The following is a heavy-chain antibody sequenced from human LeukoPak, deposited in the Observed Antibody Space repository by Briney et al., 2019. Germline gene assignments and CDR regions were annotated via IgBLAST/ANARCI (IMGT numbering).Heavy chain of an antibody. CDR1: GYTLTELS. D-gene: IGHD3-10*01. V-gene: IGHV1-24*01. J-gene: IGHJ4*02. CDR3: ATGPGWFGELYPYYFDY. Sequence: ASVKVSCKVSGYTLTELSMHWVRQAPGKGLEWMGGFDPEDGETIYAQKFQGRVTMTEDTSTDTAYMELSSLRSEDTAVYYCATGPGWFGELYPYYFDYWGQGTLVTVSS. CDR2: FDPEDGET.